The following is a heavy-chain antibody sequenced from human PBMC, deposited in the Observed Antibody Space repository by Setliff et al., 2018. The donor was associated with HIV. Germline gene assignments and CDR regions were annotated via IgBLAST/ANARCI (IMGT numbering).Heavy chain of an antibody. CDR1: GYSLPSYG. V-gene: IGHV1-18*01. J-gene: IGHJ4*02. CDR2: INPAGNPT. Sequence: ASVKVSCKASGYSLPSYGISWVRQAPGQGLEWMGIINPAGNPTSYAQKFQGRLTMTRDTSISTAYMELSRLRSDDTAVYYCARDYYDSSGYIFFPGLPDYWGQGTLVTVSS. D-gene: IGHD3-22*01. CDR3: ARDYYDSSGYIFFPGLPDY.